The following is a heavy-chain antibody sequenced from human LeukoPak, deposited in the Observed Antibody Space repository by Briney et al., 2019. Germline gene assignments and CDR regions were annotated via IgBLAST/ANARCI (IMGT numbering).Heavy chain of an antibody. V-gene: IGHV3-30*04. CDR3: ARDWSLGYSTDY. D-gene: IGHD5-18*01. CDR1: GFTFSSYA. J-gene: IGHJ4*02. Sequence: HSGGSLRLSCAASGFTFSSYAMDWVRQAPGKGLEWVAVVSYDGSNKFHADSVKGRFTISRDNSKNTLYLQMNSLRAEDTAVYYCARDWSLGYSTDYWGQGTLVTVSS. CDR2: VSYDGSNK.